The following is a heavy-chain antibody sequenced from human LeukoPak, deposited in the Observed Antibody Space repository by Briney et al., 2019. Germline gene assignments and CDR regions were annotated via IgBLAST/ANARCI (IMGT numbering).Heavy chain of an antibody. D-gene: IGHD6-13*01. CDR2: IYHSGST. CDR1: GGSISSGGYY. J-gene: IGHJ4*02. CDR3: ARDRPGGSSLDY. V-gene: IGHV4-30-2*01. Sequence: SETLSLTCTVSGGSISSGGYYWSWIRQPPGKGLEWIGYIYHSGSTYYNPSLKSRVTISVDRSKNQFSLKLSSVTAADTAVYYCARDRPGGSSLDYWGQGILVTVSS.